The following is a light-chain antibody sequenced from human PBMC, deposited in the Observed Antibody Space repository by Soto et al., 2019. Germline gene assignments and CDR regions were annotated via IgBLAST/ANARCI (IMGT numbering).Light chain of an antibody. V-gene: IGKV3-15*01. CDR2: GVS. CDR3: QQYSNWPLT. J-gene: IGKJ4*01. Sequence: EIVMTQSPATLSVSPRERATLSCRASQSVGNNFAWYQQKPGQAPRLLTYGVSIRATGVPSRFSGSGSGTEFTLTISSLQSEDFAVYYCQQYSNWPLTFGGGTKWISN. CDR1: QSVGNN.